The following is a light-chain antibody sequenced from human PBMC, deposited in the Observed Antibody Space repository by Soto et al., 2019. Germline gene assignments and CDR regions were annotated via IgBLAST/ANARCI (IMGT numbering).Light chain of an antibody. CDR1: QSVSSSY. CDR3: QRYNNWPLT. CDR2: GAS. V-gene: IGKV3-20*01. Sequence: EIVLTQSPGTLSLSPGERATLSCRASQSVSSSYLAWYQQKPGQAPRLLIYGASSRATDIPDRFSGSRSGTEFTLTINSLQSEDFAVYYCQRYNNWPLTFGGGTKV. J-gene: IGKJ4*01.